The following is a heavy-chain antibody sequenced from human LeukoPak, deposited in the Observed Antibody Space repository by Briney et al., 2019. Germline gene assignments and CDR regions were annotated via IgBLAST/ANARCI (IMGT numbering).Heavy chain of an antibody. D-gene: IGHD4-17*01. CDR2: IRNKANSYAT. J-gene: IGHJ3*02. CDR1: GFTFSGSA. V-gene: IGHV3-73*01. CDR3: AKGGDYVAFDI. Sequence: GGSLRLSCAASGFTFSGSAMHWVRQASGKGLEWVGRIRNKANSYATAYAASVKGRFTISRDDSKNTAYLQMSSLKTEDTAVYYCAKGGDYVAFDIWGQGTMVTVSS.